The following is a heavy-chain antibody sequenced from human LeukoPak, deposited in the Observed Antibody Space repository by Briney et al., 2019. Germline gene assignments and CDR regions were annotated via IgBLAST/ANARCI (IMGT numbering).Heavy chain of an antibody. CDR1: GGSISSYY. CDR2: IYTSGST. Sequence: SETLSLTCTVSGGSISSYYWSWIRQPAGKGLEWIGRIYTSGSTNYNPSLKSRVTMSVDTSKNQFSLKLSSVTAADTAVYFCAGPVSPHFLPNHQFALPHPWGQGNQVPVSS. CDR3: AGPVSPHFLPNHQFALPHP. V-gene: IGHV4-4*07. D-gene: IGHD1-14*01. J-gene: IGHJ5*02.